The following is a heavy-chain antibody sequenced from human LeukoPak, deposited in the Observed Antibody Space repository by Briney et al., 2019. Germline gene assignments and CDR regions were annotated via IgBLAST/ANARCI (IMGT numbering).Heavy chain of an antibody. Sequence: GGSLRLSCAASGFTFSNYWMHWVRQTPGKGLVWVSRINTDGSSTSYADSVKGRFTISRDNAKNTLYLQMNSLRAEDTAVYYCARETLGTWDAFDIWGQGTMVTVSS. CDR1: GFTFSNYW. J-gene: IGHJ3*02. D-gene: IGHD1-7*01. V-gene: IGHV3-74*01. CDR2: INTDGSST. CDR3: ARETLGTWDAFDI.